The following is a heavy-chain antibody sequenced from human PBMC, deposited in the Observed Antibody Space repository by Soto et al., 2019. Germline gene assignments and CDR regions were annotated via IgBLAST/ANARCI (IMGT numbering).Heavy chain of an antibody. CDR1: GGTVASSHW. J-gene: IGHJ5*02. D-gene: IGHD2-21*02. CDR3: AREIVTAGGNNYFDP. Sequence: SETLSLTCGVSGGTVASSHWWGWVRQSPGGGLEWIGNVYHTGDTNLNPSLQSRVTMSVDKSNNQFSLRLNSLTAADTAVYFCAREIVTAGGNNYFDPWGPGTLVTVSS. V-gene: IGHV4-4*02. CDR2: VYHTGDT.